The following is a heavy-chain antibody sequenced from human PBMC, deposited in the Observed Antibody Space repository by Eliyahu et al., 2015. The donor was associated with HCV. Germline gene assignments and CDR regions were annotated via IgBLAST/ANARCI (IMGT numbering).Heavy chain of an antibody. CDR3: AHKGWGSDFDY. D-gene: IGHD7-27*01. CDR1: XFSLSINAVG. CDR2: IYWSDDK. Sequence: QITLKESGPTLVKPTETLTLTCTFSXFSLSINAVGVGWIRQPPGKALEWLALIYWSDDKDYSPSLRSRLTITKDTSKNQVFLTLTNVSPMDTASYYCAHKGWGSDFDYWGPGTLVTVSS. V-gene: IGHV2-5*01. J-gene: IGHJ4*02.